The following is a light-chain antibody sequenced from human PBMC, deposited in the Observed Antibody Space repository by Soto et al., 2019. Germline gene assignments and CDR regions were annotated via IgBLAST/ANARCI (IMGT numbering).Light chain of an antibody. CDR3: QQYDNSPYT. Sequence: VLTQSPGTLSLSPGGRATLSCRASQTVSSSNLAWYQKKPGQAPRVVIYGASTRATGIPDRFSGSGSGTDFTLTITRLEPEDFAMYYCQQYDNSPYTFGQGTNLEIK. V-gene: IGKV3-20*01. CDR1: QTVSSSN. CDR2: GAS. J-gene: IGKJ2*01.